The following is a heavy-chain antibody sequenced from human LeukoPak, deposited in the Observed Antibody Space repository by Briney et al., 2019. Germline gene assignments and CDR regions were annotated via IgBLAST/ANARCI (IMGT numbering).Heavy chain of an antibody. J-gene: IGHJ5*02. CDR3: AKGGCSSTTCYLANP. CDR2: ISYDGTIG. D-gene: IGHD2-2*01. Sequence: GGSLRLSCAASGLTFSSYGVHWVRQAPGKGLEWVAVISYDGTIGNYADSVKGRFTISRDNSKNTLYLQMNSLTAEDTAQYYCAKGGCSSTTCYLANPWGQGTLVTVSS. V-gene: IGHV3-30*18. CDR1: GLTFSSYG.